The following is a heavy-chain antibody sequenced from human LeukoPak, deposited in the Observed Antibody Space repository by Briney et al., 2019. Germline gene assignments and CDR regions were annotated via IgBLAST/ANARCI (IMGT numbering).Heavy chain of an antibody. Sequence: ASVKVSCKASGYTFTGYYMHWVRQAPGQGLEWMGWINPNSGGTNYAQKFQGRVTMTRDTSISTAYMELSRLRSDDTAVYYCARVLGGVAVAGTRAFDIWGQGTMVTVSS. CDR1: GYTFTGYY. V-gene: IGHV1-2*02. CDR3: ARVLGGVAVAGTRAFDI. CDR2: INPNSGGT. D-gene: IGHD6-19*01. J-gene: IGHJ3*02.